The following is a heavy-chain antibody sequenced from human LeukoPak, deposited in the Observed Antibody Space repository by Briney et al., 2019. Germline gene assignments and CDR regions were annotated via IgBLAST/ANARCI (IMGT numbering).Heavy chain of an antibody. CDR3: AREDCSSTSCLRLGYYYGMDV. Sequence: GGSLRLSCAASGFTFSSYWMSWVRQAPGKGLEWVANIKQDGSEKYYVDSAKGRFTISRDNAKNSLYLQMNSLRAEDTAVYYCAREDCSSTSCLRLGYYYGMDVWGQGTTVTVSS. CDR1: GFTFSSYW. V-gene: IGHV3-7*01. D-gene: IGHD2-2*01. J-gene: IGHJ6*02. CDR2: IKQDGSEK.